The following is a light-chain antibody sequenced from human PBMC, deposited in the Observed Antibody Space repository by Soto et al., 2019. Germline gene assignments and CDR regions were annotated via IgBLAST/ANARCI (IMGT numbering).Light chain of an antibody. CDR2: LDSDGSH. CDR1: IGHSSYA. CDR3: QTWGTGIHVV. V-gene: IGLV4-69*01. Sequence: QLVLTQSPSASASLGASVTLTCTLSIGHSSYAIAWHQQQPEKGPRYLMTLDSDGSHTKGVEIPDRFSGFSSGAERYRTISSLQSEDEADYYCQTWGTGIHVVLGGGTKVTVL. J-gene: IGLJ2*01.